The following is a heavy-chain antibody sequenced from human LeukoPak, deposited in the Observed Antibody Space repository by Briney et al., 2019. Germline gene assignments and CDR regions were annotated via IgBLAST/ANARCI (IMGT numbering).Heavy chain of an antibody. CDR1: GFTVSSNY. CDR2: ISSSGSTI. V-gene: IGHV3-11*01. J-gene: IGHJ2*01. Sequence: GGSLRLSCAASGFTVSSNYMSWIRQAPGKGLEWVSYISSSGSTIYYADSVKGRFTISRDNAKNSLYLQMNSLRAEDTAVYYCAREGAVAGNWYFDLWGRGTLVTVSS. CDR3: AREGAVAGNWYFDL. D-gene: IGHD6-19*01.